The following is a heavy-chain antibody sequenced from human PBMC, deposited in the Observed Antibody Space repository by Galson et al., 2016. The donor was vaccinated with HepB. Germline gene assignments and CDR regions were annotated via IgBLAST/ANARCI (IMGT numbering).Heavy chain of an antibody. CDR2: VSDSGATT. J-gene: IGHJ6*02. CDR3: ARVGIFSGGWLWGSQYDYGMDV. CDR1: GFSLSRYD. Sequence: SLRLSCAASGFSLSRYDMTWVRQAPGKGLEWVSIVSDSGATTHSADSVKGRFLMSRDNSQNTVYLQMSDLRAEDTALYYCARVGIFSGGWLWGSQYDYGMDVWGQGTTVTVS. V-gene: IGHV3-23*01. D-gene: IGHD6-19*01.